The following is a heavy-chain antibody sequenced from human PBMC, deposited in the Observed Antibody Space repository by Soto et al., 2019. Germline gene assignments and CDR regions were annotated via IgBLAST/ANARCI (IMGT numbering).Heavy chain of an antibody. CDR3: ARDGYDGSGSPYPAY. D-gene: IGHD3-10*01. CDR2: VYYLGST. CDR1: GGSMSDYF. J-gene: IGHJ4*02. V-gene: IGHV4-59*01. Sequence: SETLSLTCTASGGSMSDYFLSWIRQAPGKGLEWIGYVYYLGSTDYNPSLKSRVTISVDTSKRQFSLKLSPVTVADTAVYYCARDGYDGSGSPYPAYWGPGAQVTVYS.